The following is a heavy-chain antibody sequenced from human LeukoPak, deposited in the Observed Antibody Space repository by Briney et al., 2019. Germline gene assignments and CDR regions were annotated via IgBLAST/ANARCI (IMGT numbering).Heavy chain of an antibody. J-gene: IGHJ4*02. V-gene: IGHV1-2*02. D-gene: IGHD6-6*01. Sequence: ASVKVSCKASGYTFTGYYMHWVRQAPGQGLEWMGWINPNSGGTNYAQKSQGRVTMTRDTSISTAYMELSRLRSDDTAVYYCARAPYSSSSRYYFDYWGQGTLVTVSS. CDR2: INPNSGGT. CDR3: ARAPYSSSSRYYFDY. CDR1: GYTFTGYY.